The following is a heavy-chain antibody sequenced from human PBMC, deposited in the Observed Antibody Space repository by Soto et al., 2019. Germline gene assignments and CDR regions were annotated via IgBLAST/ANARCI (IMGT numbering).Heavy chain of an antibody. V-gene: IGHV4-30-4*01. CDR1: GDSISNLDYF. D-gene: IGHD2-15*01. CDR2: IYKTATT. J-gene: IGHJ5*01. Sequence: SETLSLTCSVSGDSISNLDYFWAWIRQPPGQALEYIGYIYKTATTYYNPSFESRVAISVDTSKSHLSLNVPSVTAGDTSVYFCARGRYCLTGRCFPNWFDSWGQGALVTVAS. CDR3: ARGRYCLTGRCFPNWFDS.